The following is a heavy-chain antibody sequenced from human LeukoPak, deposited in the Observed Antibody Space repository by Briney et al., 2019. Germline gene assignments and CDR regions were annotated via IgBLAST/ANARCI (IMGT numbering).Heavy chain of an antibody. D-gene: IGHD4-17*01. V-gene: IGHV4-61*02. J-gene: IGHJ4*02. CDR2: IYTSGRT. CDR3: ARALYDYGDPGGC. Sequence: PSQTLSLTCTVSGGSISSGSYYWSWIRQPAGKGLEWIGRIYTSGRTNYNPSLKSRVTISVDTSKNQFSLKLSSVTAADTAVYYCARALYDYGDPGGCWGQGNLVTVSS. CDR1: GGSISSGSYY.